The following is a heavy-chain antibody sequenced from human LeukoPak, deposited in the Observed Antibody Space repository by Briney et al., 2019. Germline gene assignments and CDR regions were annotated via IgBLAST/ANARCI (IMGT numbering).Heavy chain of an antibody. CDR1: GFTFSSYE. CDR2: ISSSGSNI. V-gene: IGHV3-48*03. CDR3: ARGWISDSFDY. J-gene: IGHJ4*02. D-gene: IGHD5-12*01. Sequence: GGSLRLPCAASGFTFSSYEMNWVRQAPGKGLEWVSYISSSGSNIYYVDSVKGRFTISRDNAKNSLYLEMNSLRAEDTAVYYCARGWISDSFDYWGQGTLVTVSS.